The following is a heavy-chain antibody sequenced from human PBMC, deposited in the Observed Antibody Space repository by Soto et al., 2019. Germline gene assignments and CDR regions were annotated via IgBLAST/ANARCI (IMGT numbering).Heavy chain of an antibody. Sequence: EVQLLESGGGLVQPGGSLRLSCAASGFTFSSYAMNWVRQAPGKGLEWVSVISGGGGSTYYADSVKGRFTISRDNSKNTLYLQMNSLRAEDTAVYDCAKRAHGLYFDYWGQGTLVTVSS. CDR1: GFTFSSYA. CDR3: AKRAHGLYFDY. V-gene: IGHV3-23*01. J-gene: IGHJ4*02. CDR2: ISGGGGST.